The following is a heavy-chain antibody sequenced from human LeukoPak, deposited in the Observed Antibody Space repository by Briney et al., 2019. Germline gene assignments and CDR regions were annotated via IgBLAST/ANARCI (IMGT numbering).Heavy chain of an antibody. D-gene: IGHD7-27*01. J-gene: IGHJ5*02. CDR2: ISGSGGST. Sequence: GGSLRLSCAASGFTFSSYAMSWVRQAPGKGLEWVSAISGSGGSTYYADSVKGRFTISRDNSKNTPYLQMNSLRAEDTAVYYCAITGDRWFDPWGQGTLVTVSS. V-gene: IGHV3-23*01. CDR3: AITGDRWFDP. CDR1: GFTFSSYA.